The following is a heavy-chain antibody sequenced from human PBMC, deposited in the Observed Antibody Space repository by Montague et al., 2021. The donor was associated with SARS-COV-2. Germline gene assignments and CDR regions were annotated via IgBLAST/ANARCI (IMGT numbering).Heavy chain of an antibody. CDR1: GGSFKNYY. Sequence: SETLSLTCTVSGGSFKNYYWSWIRQPPGKGLEWIGYIHHDGSSGSANYNPSVWSRVTISVDTSKKQFSLHLSSVTPADTALYFCARVFDNSGYALDYGGQGTQVTVSS. V-gene: IGHV4-59*01. CDR3: ARVFDNSGYALDY. J-gene: IGHJ4*02. D-gene: IGHD5-12*01. CDR2: IHHDGSSGSA.